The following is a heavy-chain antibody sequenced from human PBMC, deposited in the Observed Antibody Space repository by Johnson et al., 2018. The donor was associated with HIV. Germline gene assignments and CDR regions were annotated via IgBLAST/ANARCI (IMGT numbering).Heavy chain of an antibody. CDR1: GFSLSRYW. CDR2: IKQDGSEK. Sequence: EVQLVESGGGVVQPGGSLRLSCAASGFSLSRYWMSWVRQAPGKGLEWVANIKQDGSEKYYVDSVKGRFTISRDNSKNTLYLQMNSLRPEDTAVYYCARPMGTYYNFWSGSNAFDIWGQGTMVTVSS. J-gene: IGHJ3*02. D-gene: IGHD3-3*01. V-gene: IGHV3-7*04. CDR3: ARPMGTYYNFWSGSNAFDI.